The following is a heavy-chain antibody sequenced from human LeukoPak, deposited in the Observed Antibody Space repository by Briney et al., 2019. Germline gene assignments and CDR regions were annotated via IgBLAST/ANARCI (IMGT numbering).Heavy chain of an antibody. D-gene: IGHD3-3*01. CDR1: GGTFSSYA. V-gene: IGHV1-69*05. J-gene: IGHJ6*03. Sequence: ASVKVSCKASGGTFSSYAISWVRQAPGQGLEWMGGIIPIFGTANYAQKFQGRVTITTDESTSTAYMELSSLRSEDTAVYYCARGDFWSGYYTLYYYMDVWGKGTTVTVSS. CDR3: ARGDFWSGYYTLYYYMDV. CDR2: IIPIFGTA.